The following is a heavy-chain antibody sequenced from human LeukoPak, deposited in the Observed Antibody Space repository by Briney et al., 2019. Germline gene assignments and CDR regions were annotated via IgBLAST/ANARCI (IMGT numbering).Heavy chain of an antibody. CDR2: ISYDGSNK. J-gene: IGHJ4*02. CDR1: GFTFSSYG. Sequence: GGSLRLSCAASGFTFSSYGMHWVRQAPGKGLEWVAVISYDGSNKYYADSVKGRFTISRDNSKDTLYLQMNSLRAEDTAVYYCAKEKYYYDSSGYDYWGQGTLVTVSS. CDR3: AKEKYYYDSSGYDY. D-gene: IGHD3-22*01. V-gene: IGHV3-30*18.